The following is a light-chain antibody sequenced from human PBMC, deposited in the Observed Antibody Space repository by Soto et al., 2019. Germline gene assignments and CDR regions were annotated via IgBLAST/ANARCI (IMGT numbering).Light chain of an antibody. J-gene: IGKJ1*01. CDR3: QQYNTYST. Sequence: DIQMTQSPSTLSASVGDRVTITCRASQSIGTWLAWYQQKPGKAPNLLIYKASTLESGVPSRFSCCGSGTEFTLTISSRQPDDFATYYCQQYNTYSTFGQGTKVEIK. CDR2: KAS. CDR1: QSIGTW. V-gene: IGKV1-5*03.